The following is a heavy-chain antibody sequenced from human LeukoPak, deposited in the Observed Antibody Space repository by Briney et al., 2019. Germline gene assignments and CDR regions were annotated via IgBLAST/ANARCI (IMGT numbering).Heavy chain of an antibody. Sequence: PGGSLRLSCSASGFTFSRYAMHWVRQAPGKGLEYVSAITGNGRSTYYADSMKGRFAISRDNSKNTLYLQMSSLRPEDTAVYYCVKAPYHGSDWGQGTLVTVSS. CDR1: GFTFSRYA. CDR3: VKAPYHGSD. D-gene: IGHD3-10*01. V-gene: IGHV3-64D*06. CDR2: ITGNGRST. J-gene: IGHJ4*02.